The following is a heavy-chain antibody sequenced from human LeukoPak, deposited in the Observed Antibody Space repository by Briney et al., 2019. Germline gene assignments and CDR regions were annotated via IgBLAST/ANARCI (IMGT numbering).Heavy chain of an antibody. CDR2: IKQDGSEM. Sequence: GGSLRLSCAASGFTFSHYWMRWVRQAPGKGLEWVANIKQDGSEMHYVDSMKGRSTISRDSANNSLYLQMNSLRAEDTAVYYCVRAVVVAASYRFDPWGQGTLVTVSS. V-gene: IGHV3-7*03. CDR1: GFTFSHYW. D-gene: IGHD2-15*01. J-gene: IGHJ5*02. CDR3: VRAVVVAASYRFDP.